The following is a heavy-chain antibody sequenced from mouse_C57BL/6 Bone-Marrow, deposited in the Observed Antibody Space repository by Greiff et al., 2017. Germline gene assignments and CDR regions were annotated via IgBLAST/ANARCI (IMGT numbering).Heavy chain of an antibody. V-gene: IGHV5-6*01. D-gene: IGHD2-3*01. CDR3: ARDGYYLYAMDY. J-gene: IGHJ4*01. CDR1: GFTFSSYG. CDR2: ISSGGSYT. Sequence: EVQVVESGGDLVKPGGSLKLSCAASGFTFSSYGMSWVRQTPDKRLEWVATISSGGSYTYYPDSVKGRFTISRDNAKNTLYLQMSSLKSEDTAMYYCARDGYYLYAMDYWGQGTSVTVSS.